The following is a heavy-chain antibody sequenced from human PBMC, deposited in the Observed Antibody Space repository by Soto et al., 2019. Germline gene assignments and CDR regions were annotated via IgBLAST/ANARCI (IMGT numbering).Heavy chain of an antibody. CDR2: MYHGGST. CDR3: ARAFLEWFSFDY. CDR1: GGSLNSAYYS. V-gene: IGHV4-30-2*01. J-gene: IGHJ4*02. Sequence: QLQLQESGSGLVKPSETLSLTCAVSGGSLNSAYYSWSWIRQPPGKGLEWIGYMYHGGSTHYNPSLKSRVTISVDRSKNQFSLRLSSVTAADTAVYYCARAFLEWFSFDYWGQGTLVTVSS. D-gene: IGHD3-3*02.